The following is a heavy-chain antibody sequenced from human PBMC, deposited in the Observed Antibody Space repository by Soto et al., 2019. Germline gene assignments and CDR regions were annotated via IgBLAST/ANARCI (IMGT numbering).Heavy chain of an antibody. J-gene: IGHJ6*03. CDR1: GGSISSYY. CDR2: IYYSGST. V-gene: IGHV4-59*01. Sequence: SETLSLTCTVSGGSISSYYWSWIRQPPGKGLEWIGYIYYSGSTNYNPSLKSRVTISVDTSKNQFSLKLSSVTAADTAVYYCARVGRFGELWYYYYYMDVWGKGTTVTVSS. CDR3: ARVGRFGELWYYYYYMDV. D-gene: IGHD3-10*01.